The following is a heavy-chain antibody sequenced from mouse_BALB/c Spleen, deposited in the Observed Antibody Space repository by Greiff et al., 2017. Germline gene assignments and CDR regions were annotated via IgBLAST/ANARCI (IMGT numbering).Heavy chain of an antibody. Sequence: VQLVESGPGLVQPSQSLSITCTVSGFSLTSYGVHWVRQSPGKGLEWLGVIWSGGSTDYNAAFISRLSISKDNSKSQVFFKMNSLQANDTAIYYCARGRPYYRYDYAMDYWGQGTSVTVSS. CDR3: ARGRPYYRYDYAMDY. D-gene: IGHD2-14*01. CDR2: IWSGGST. CDR1: GFSLTSYG. J-gene: IGHJ4*01. V-gene: IGHV2-2*02.